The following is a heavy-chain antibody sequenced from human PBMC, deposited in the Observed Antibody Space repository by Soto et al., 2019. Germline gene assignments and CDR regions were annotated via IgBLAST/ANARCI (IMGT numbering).Heavy chain of an antibody. CDR1: RFTFSNYA. D-gene: IGHD2-2*01. V-gene: IGHV3-30-3*01. Sequence: QVQLVEFGGGVIQPGRSLRLSCAASRFTFSNYAMHWVRQAPGKGLQWVALISFDGSTKYYADSVNDRFTISRDNSKNTLYLQMNSLRAEDTAVYYCARSPGYCSTTRCYGRDFAMDVWGQGTTVTVSS. CDR2: ISFDGSTK. CDR3: ARSPGYCSTTRCYGRDFAMDV. J-gene: IGHJ6*02.